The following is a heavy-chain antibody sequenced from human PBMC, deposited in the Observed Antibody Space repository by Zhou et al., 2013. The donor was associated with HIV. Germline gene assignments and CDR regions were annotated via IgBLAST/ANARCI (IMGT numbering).Heavy chain of an antibody. J-gene: IGHJ4*02. CDR3: ARAGEYSSGLFDY. V-gene: IGHV4-38-2*01. D-gene: IGHD5-18*01. Sequence: VQLQESGPGLVKPSETLSLTCAVSGYSISSGYYWGWIRQPPGKGLEWIGNIYHNGNTYYKSSLRSRVTISLDTSKNQFSLKLSSVTAADTAVYYCARAGEYSSGLFDYWGQGTLVTVSS. CDR1: GYSISSGYY. CDR2: IYHNGNT.